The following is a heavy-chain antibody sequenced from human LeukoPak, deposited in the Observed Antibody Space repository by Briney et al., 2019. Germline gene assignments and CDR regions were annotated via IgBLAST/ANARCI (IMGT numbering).Heavy chain of an antibody. CDR3: AREPTSQFNSLSGVIGAFDI. CDR1: GYSISSGYY. Sequence: PSETLSLTCTVSGYSISSGYYWSWIRQPPGKGLEWIGSIYYSGSTYYNPSLKSRVTISVDTSKNQFSLKLSSVTVADTAVYYCAREPTSQFNSLSGVIGAFDIWGQGTMVTVSS. CDR2: IYYSGST. D-gene: IGHD3-16*02. V-gene: IGHV4-38-2*02. J-gene: IGHJ3*02.